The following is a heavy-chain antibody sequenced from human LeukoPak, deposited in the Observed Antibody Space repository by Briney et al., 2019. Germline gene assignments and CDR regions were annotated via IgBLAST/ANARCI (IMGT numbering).Heavy chain of an antibody. CDR2: IYHSGST. V-gene: IGHV4-4*02. J-gene: IGHJ4*02. Sequence: SETLSLTCAVSGGSISSSNWWSWVRQPPGKGLEWIGEIYHSGSTNYNPSLKSRVTISVDTSKNQFSLKLSSVTAADTAVYYCARAPGYSSGWYGSHYFDYWGQGTLVTVSS. CDR1: GGSISSSNW. D-gene: IGHD6-19*01. CDR3: ARAPGYSSGWYGSHYFDY.